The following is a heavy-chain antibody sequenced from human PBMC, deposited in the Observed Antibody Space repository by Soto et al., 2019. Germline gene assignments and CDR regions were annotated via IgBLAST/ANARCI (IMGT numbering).Heavy chain of an antibody. CDR3: AMPGLYSSGRNWFDP. CDR2: IIPIFGTA. Sequence: GASVKVSCKASGGTFSSYAISWVRQAPGQGLEWMGGIIPIFGTANYAQKFQGRVTITADESTSTAYMELSSLRSEDTAVYYCAMPGLYSSGRNWFDPWCQGTLVTVSS. J-gene: IGHJ5*02. V-gene: IGHV1-69*13. D-gene: IGHD6-19*01. CDR1: GGTFSSYA.